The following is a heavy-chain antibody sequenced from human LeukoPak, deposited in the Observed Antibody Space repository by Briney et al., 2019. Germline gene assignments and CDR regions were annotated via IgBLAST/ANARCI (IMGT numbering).Heavy chain of an antibody. D-gene: IGHD3-22*01. CDR2: IYYSGST. J-gene: IGHJ5*02. V-gene: IGHV4-39*01. Sequence: PSETLSLTCTVSGGSISSSSYYWGWIRQPPGKGLEWIGSIYYSGSTYYNPSLKSRVTISVDTSKNQFSLKLSSVTAADTAVYYCARREGGSGYYYDPRFISTWGQGTLVTVSS. CDR3: ARREGGSGYYYDPRFIST. CDR1: GGSISSSSYY.